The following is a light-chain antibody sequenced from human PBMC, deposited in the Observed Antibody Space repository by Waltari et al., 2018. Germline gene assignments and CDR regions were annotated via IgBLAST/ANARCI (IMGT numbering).Light chain of an antibody. CDR2: AAS. J-gene: IGKJ1*01. CDR3: QKYTSALGA. CDR1: QGIGNY. Sequence: DIQMTQSPSSLSASVGNRVTITCRASQGIGNYLAWYQQKPGRAPKLPIYAASTLQSGVPSRFSGSGFGRDFTLTISSLQPEDVGTYYCQKYTSALGAFGQGTKVEI. V-gene: IGKV1-27*01.